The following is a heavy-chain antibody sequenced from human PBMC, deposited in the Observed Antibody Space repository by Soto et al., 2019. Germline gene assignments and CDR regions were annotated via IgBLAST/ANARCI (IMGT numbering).Heavy chain of an antibody. CDR2: ISHDGSNR. CDR3: ARSIVVVPGLMGTRYYYGVDV. J-gene: IGHJ6*02. D-gene: IGHD2-15*01. CDR1: GFIYSDYA. V-gene: IGHV3-30-3*01. Sequence: GGSLRLSCAASGFIYSDYAMYWVRQAPGKGLEWVATISHDGSNRYYAESLKGRITISRDNPQNTLLLQVSSLRPEDTAVYYCARSIVVVPGLMGTRYYYGVDVWGQGTTVTVSS.